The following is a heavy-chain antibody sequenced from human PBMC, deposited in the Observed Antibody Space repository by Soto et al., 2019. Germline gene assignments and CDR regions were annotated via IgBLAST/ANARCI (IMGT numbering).Heavy chain of an antibody. D-gene: IGHD5-18*01. Sequence: GRSLRLSCAASGFTFSDYYMSWIRQAPGKGLEWVSYISSSGSTIYYADSVKGRFTISRDNAKNSLYLQMNSLRAEDTAVYYCARDTAMVTRYYYYGMDVWGQGTTVTVSS. J-gene: IGHJ6*02. CDR2: ISSSGSTI. CDR1: GFTFSDYY. V-gene: IGHV3-11*01. CDR3: ARDTAMVTRYYYYGMDV.